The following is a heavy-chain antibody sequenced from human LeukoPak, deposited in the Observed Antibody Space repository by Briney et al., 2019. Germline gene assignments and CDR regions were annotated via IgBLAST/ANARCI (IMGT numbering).Heavy chain of an antibody. V-gene: IGHV1-18*01. D-gene: IGHD2-2*01. CDR1: GYTFTSYG. J-gene: IGHJ5*02. CDR3: AREVRYCSSSSCSDHNWFDP. CDR2: ISAYNGNT. Sequence: ASVKVSCKASGYTFTSYGISWVRQAPGQGLEWMGWISAYNGNTNYAQKLQGRVTMTTDTSTSTACMELRSLRSDDTAVYYCAREVRYCSSSSCSDHNWFDPWGQGTLVTVSS.